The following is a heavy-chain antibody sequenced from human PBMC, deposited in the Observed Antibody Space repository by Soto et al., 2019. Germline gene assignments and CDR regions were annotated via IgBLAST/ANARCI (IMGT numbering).Heavy chain of an antibody. CDR2: VNPILSLS. V-gene: IGHV1-69*02. J-gene: IGHJ4*02. Sequence: QVQLVQSGAEVKRPGSSVQVSCKASGDTFNFYSINWVRQAPGLGLEWLGRVNPILSLSNYAQRFQGRVTMTADKSTSTAYMILTSLKSEDTAIYYCATSYGSGYRAFDYWGQGALVTVSS. CDR3: ATSYGSGYRAFDY. D-gene: IGHD3-10*01. CDR1: GDTFNFYS.